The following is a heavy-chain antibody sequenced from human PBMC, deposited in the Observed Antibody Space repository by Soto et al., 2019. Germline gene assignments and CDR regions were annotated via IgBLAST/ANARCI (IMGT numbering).Heavy chain of an antibody. CDR3: ARHRHPRGTVGATSPLDP. V-gene: IGHV3-53*01. CDR2: HYSGGST. Sequence: PGGSRLSCAISGFSVSSNYLSWVRQAPGKGLEWVSVHYSGGSTYYADSVQGRFTISRDKSNNTLYLQMRRVRAEDTAVYFCARHRHPRGTVGATSPLDPWGQGTQVTVSS. D-gene: IGHD1-26*01. J-gene: IGHJ5*02. CDR1: GFSVSSNY.